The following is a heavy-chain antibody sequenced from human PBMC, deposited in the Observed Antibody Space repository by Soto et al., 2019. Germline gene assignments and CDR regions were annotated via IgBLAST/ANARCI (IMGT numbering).Heavy chain of an antibody. D-gene: IGHD2-21*02. CDR1: GYPFTNYV. CDR2: INAANGNT. CDR3: SKVFGVTAVVTDAFNI. J-gene: IGHJ3*02. V-gene: IGHV1-3*01. Sequence: ASVKVSCKASGYPFTNYVVHCVRLAPGQRLEWMGWINAANGNTQYSQKLQGRVSISRDTSTNTAYVELTSLRSEDTAVYFCSKVFGVTAVVTDAFNIWGQGTMVTVSS.